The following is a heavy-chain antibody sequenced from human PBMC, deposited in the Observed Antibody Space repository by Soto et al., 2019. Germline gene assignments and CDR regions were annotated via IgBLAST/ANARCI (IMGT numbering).Heavy chain of an antibody. V-gene: IGHV4-4*07. Sequence: QVQLQESGPGLVKPSETVSLTCAVSGGSINDYHWSWIRQSAGKGLEWIGRIYSNGNSNHNPSLQSRATMSVDTSRNQFFLKLSTVTAADTAVYYCARERGDTWTYEVEWGQGTLVTVSS. CDR1: GGSINDYH. D-gene: IGHD1-7*01. CDR2: IYSNGNS. J-gene: IGHJ4*02. CDR3: ARERGDTWTYEVE.